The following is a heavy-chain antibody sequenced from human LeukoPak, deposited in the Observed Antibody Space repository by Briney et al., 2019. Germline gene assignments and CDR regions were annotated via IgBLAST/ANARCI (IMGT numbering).Heavy chain of an antibody. CDR1: GFTFSSYS. CDR2: ISGSGTST. V-gene: IGHV3-23*01. Sequence: GGSLRLSCTASGFTFSSYSLNWVRQAPGKGLEWVSGISGSGTSTNYADSVKGRVTISRDNSKNTLYLQMNSLRADDTAVYYCARDRGISSYYDYWGQGTLVSVSS. D-gene: IGHD6-13*01. CDR3: ARDRGISSYYDY. J-gene: IGHJ4*02.